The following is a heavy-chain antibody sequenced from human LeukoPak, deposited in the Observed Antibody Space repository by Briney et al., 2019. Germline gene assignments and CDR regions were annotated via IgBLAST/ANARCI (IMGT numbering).Heavy chain of an antibody. CDR1: GYTFTNYD. J-gene: IGHJ4*02. Sequence: ASVKVSCKASGYTFTNYDINWVRQATGQGLEWMGWISAYNGNTNYAQKLQGRVTMTTDTSTSTAYMELMSLRSDDTAVYYCARDREYSSGWYGYWGQGTLVTVSS. CDR2: ISAYNGNT. D-gene: IGHD6-19*01. V-gene: IGHV1-18*01. CDR3: ARDREYSSGWYGY.